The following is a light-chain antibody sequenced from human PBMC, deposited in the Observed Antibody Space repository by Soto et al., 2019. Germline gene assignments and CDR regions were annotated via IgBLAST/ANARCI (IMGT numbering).Light chain of an antibody. J-gene: IGLJ1*01. Sequence: QSVLTQPASVSRSPGQSITISCTGTSSDVGGYNYVSWYQQHPGKAPKLMIYDVSNRPSGVSNRFSGSKSGNTASLTISGLQADDEADYYCSSYTSSSTYVFGTATKVTVL. CDR2: DVS. CDR3: SSYTSSSTYV. V-gene: IGLV2-14*01. CDR1: SSDVGGYNY.